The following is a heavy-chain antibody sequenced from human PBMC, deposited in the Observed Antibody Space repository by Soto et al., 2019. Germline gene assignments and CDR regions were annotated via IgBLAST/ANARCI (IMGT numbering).Heavy chain of an antibody. J-gene: IGHJ3*01. CDR1: GYSFINYH. Sequence: QVLLVQSGAEVKKSGASVKVSCKASGYSFINYHIIWVRQAPGQGPQWVWTISPSNGQTRFAQKFQGRVTMTRDTSTKVAYLELRSLKAEDTGVYYCPRRFHYDTSGYIGILGGFDVWGQGTQVTVSS. V-gene: IGHV1-46*01. CDR3: PRRFHYDTSGYIGILGGFDV. D-gene: IGHD3-22*01. CDR2: ISPSNGQT.